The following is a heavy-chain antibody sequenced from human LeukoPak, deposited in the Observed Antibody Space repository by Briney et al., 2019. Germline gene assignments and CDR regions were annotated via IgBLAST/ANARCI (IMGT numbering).Heavy chain of an antibody. V-gene: IGHV1-24*01. CDR3: ATTSSSYDY. Sequence: PSVKVSCTFSGSTLTELSMHWARQAHGKGIDVMGGFGPEDGETIYAQKFQGRVTMTEDTSTYTAYMELSSLRSEDTAVYYCATTSSSYDYWGQGTLVTVSS. D-gene: IGHD6-13*01. J-gene: IGHJ4*02. CDR1: GSTLTELS. CDR2: FGPEDGET.